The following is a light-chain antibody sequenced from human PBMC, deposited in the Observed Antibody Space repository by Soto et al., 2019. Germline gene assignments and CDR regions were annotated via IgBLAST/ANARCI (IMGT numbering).Light chain of an antibody. CDR3: SSYTSSTTFVV. Sequence: QYALTQPASVSGSPGQSITISCTGTSSDVGGYNYVSWYQQHPGKAPKLIIYEVNNRPSGVSNRFSGSKSGNTASLTISGLQAEDEADYYCSSYTSSTTFVVFGGGTKLTVL. J-gene: IGLJ2*01. CDR1: SSDVGGYNY. V-gene: IGLV2-14*01. CDR2: EVN.